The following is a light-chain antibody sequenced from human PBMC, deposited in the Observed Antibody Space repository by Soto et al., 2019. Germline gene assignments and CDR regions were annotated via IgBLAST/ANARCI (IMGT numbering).Light chain of an antibody. Sequence: QSALTQPPSASGSPGQSGTISCTGTSSDVGASEYVSWYQQHPGKAPKLMIYQVSKRPSGVPDRFSGSRSGNTASLTVPGLQAEDEADYYCTSYTSSYIFVLGGGTKVTVL. V-gene: IGLV2-8*01. CDR3: TSYTSSYIFV. J-gene: IGLJ1*01. CDR1: SSDVGASEY. CDR2: QVS.